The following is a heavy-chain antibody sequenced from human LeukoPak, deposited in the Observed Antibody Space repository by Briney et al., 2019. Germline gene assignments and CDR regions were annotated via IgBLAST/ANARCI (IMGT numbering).Heavy chain of an antibody. D-gene: IGHD3-10*01. Sequence: ASVKDSCRASGDSFTSYGISWVRQAPGRGVEWMGWISAYNGKPTYPKKLQGRVPRTTDTPQSKVYMQLRSLRSDDTGVYYCARGGPSYGSGSDAFDIWGQGTMVTVSS. CDR2: ISAYNGKP. CDR1: GDSFTSYG. J-gene: IGHJ3*02. CDR3: ARGGPSYGSGSDAFDI. V-gene: IGHV1-18*01.